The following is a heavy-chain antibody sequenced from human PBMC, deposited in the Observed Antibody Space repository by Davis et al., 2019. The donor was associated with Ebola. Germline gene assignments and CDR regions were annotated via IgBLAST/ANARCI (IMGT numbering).Heavy chain of an antibody. D-gene: IGHD2-21*02. CDR1: GLVFSRYW. J-gene: IGHJ2*01. CDR3: VRDPALVVTGGGWFFGL. Sequence: GESLKISCAASGLVFSRYWMSWVRQAPGKGLEWVANINQDGSEKYYVDSVKGRFTVSRDNAKNSLYLQMNSLRAEDTAVYYCVRDPALVVTGGGWFFGLWGRGTLVTVSS. CDR2: INQDGSEK. V-gene: IGHV3-7*01.